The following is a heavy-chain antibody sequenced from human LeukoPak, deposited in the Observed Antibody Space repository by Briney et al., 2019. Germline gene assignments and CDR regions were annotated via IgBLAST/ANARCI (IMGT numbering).Heavy chain of an antibody. Sequence: PSETLSLTCAVYGGSFSGYYWSWIRQPPGKGLVWIGEINHSGSTNYNPSLKSRVTISVDTSKNQFSLKLSSVTAADTAVYYCARVEVRYDFWSGYYSGAELDYWGQGTLVTVSS. V-gene: IGHV4-34*01. J-gene: IGHJ4*02. D-gene: IGHD3-3*01. CDR2: INHSGST. CDR3: ARVEVRYDFWSGYYSGAELDY. CDR1: GGSFSGYY.